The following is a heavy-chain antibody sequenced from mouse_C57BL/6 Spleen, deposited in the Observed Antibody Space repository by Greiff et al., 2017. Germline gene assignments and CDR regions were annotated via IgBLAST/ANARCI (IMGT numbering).Heavy chain of an antibody. J-gene: IGHJ2*01. V-gene: IGHV5-4*01. D-gene: IGHD1-1*01. CDR3: AREGDYYGSLYYFDY. CDR1: GFTFSSYA. CDR2: ISDGGSYT. Sequence: EVKLMESGGGLVKPGGSLKLSCAASGFTFSSYAMSWVRQTPEKRLEWVATISDGGSYTYYPDNVKGRFTISRDNAKNNLYLQMSHLKSEDTAMYYCAREGDYYGSLYYFDYWGQGTTLTVSS.